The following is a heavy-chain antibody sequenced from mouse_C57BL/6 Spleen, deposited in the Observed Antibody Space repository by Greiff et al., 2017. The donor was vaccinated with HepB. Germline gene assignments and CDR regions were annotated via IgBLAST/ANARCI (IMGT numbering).Heavy chain of an antibody. Sequence: VQLQESDAELVKPGASVKISCKVSGYTFTDHTIHWMKQRPEQGLEWIGYIYPRDGSTKYNEKFKGKATLTADKSSSTAYMQLNSLTSEDSAVYFCAREERGYSYYFDYWGQGTTLTVSS. CDR2: IYPRDGST. J-gene: IGHJ2*01. CDR3: AREERGYSYYFDY. V-gene: IGHV1-78*01. CDR1: GYTFTDHT.